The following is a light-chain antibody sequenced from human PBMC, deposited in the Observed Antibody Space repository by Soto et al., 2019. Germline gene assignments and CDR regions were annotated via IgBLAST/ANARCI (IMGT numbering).Light chain of an antibody. J-gene: IGKJ1*01. CDR1: QSISSY. V-gene: IGKV1-39*01. CDR3: QQSYRTRWT. Sequence: DIQMTQSPSSLSASVGDRVTITCRASQSISSYLNWYQQKPGKAPKLLIYAASSLQSGVPSRFSGSGSGTDFTLTSSSLLPEDFATYYCQQSYRTRWTFGQGTRVEIK. CDR2: AAS.